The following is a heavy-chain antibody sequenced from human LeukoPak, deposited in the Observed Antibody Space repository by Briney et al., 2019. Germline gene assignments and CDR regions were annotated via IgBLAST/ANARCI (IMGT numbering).Heavy chain of an antibody. CDR3: ARVRTMVATNWFDP. J-gene: IGHJ5*02. CDR2: INPNSGGT. CDR1: GYTFTGYY. D-gene: IGHD4/OR15-4a*01. V-gene: IGHV1-2*02. Sequence: ASVKVSCKASGYTFTGYYMHWVRQAPGQGLEWMGWINPNSGGTNYAQKFQGRVTMTRDTSISTAYMELSRLRSDDTAVYYCARVRTMVATNWFDPWGQGTLVTVSS.